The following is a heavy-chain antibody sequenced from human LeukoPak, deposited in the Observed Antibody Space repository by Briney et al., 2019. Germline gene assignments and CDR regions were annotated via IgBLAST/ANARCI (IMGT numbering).Heavy chain of an antibody. V-gene: IGHV3-33*08. CDR1: GFTFSSYG. CDR3: ASAGGPLTSDAFDI. CDR2: IWYGGSNK. J-gene: IGHJ3*02. D-gene: IGHD1-1*01. Sequence: GGSLRLSCAASGFTFSSYGMHWVRQAPGKGLEWVAVIWYGGSNKYYADSVKGRFTISRDNSKNTLYLQMNSLRAEDTAVYYCASAGGPLTSDAFDIWGQGTMVTVSS.